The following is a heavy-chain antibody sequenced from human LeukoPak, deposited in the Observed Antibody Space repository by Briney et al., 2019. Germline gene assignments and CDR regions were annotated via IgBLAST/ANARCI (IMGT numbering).Heavy chain of an antibody. V-gene: IGHV4-59*01. D-gene: IGHD6-13*01. CDR1: GGSISSYY. Sequence: SEALSLTCTVSGGSISSYYWSWIRQPPGKGLEWIGYIYYSGSTNYNPSLKSRVTISVDTSKNQFSLKLSSVTAADTAVYYCARADSSSWSSFDYWGQGTLVTVSS. CDR2: IYYSGST. CDR3: ARADSSSWSSFDY. J-gene: IGHJ4*02.